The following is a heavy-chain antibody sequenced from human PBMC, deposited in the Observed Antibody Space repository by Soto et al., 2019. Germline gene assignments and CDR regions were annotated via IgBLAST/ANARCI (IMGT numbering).Heavy chain of an antibody. Sequence: ASVKVSCKASGYTFTSYGISWVRQAPGQGLEWMGWISAYNGNTNYAQKLQGRVTMTTDTSTSTAYMEQRSLRSDDTAVYYCAITGRQWLNLDYWGQGTLVTVSS. J-gene: IGHJ4*02. D-gene: IGHD6-19*01. CDR2: ISAYNGNT. CDR1: GYTFTSYG. V-gene: IGHV1-18*04. CDR3: AITGRQWLNLDY.